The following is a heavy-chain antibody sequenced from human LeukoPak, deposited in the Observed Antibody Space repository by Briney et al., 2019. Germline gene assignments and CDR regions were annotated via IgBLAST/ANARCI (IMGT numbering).Heavy chain of an antibody. D-gene: IGHD6-19*01. CDR2: TYSDGST. J-gene: IGHJ5*02. V-gene: IGHV4-59*01. CDR1: GGSLSGFY. Sequence: SETLPLTCTVSGGSLSGFYWSWIRQSPRLGLEWIGLTYSDGSTMYNPSLTSRVTLSVDTSKNQISLRLTSVTAADTAIYYCARDVVAVPGSDNWFDPWGQGTLVTVSS. CDR3: ARDVVAVPGSDNWFDP.